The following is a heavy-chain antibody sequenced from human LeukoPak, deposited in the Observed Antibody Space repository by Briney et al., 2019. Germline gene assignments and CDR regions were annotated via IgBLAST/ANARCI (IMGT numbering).Heavy chain of an antibody. CDR3: AREDSSGYYYDY. CDR1: GGSLSSGGYS. CDR2: IYYSGST. D-gene: IGHD3-22*01. V-gene: IGHV4-30-4*07. Sequence: SETLSLTCAVSGGSLSSGGYSWSWLRQPPGKGLEWIGHIYYSGSTYYNPSLKSRVTISVDTSKNQFSLKLSSVTGADTAVYYCAREDSSGYYYDYWGQGTLVTVSS. J-gene: IGHJ4*02.